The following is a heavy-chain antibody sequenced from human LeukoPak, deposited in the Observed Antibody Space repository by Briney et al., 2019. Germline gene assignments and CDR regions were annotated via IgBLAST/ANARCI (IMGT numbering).Heavy chain of an antibody. CDR1: GFSLSATEVG. CDR3: AHAPGVSTFDY. J-gene: IGHJ4*02. V-gene: IGHV2-5*02. CDR2: IFWDDDL. Sequence: SGPTLVKPTQTLTLTCTFSGFSLSATEVGVGWIRQPPGKALEWLALIFWDDDLRYSPSLRNRLTVTKDTSKNQVVLTMTNMDPLDTATYYCAHAPGVSTFDYWGQGTLVTVSS. D-gene: IGHD2-8*01.